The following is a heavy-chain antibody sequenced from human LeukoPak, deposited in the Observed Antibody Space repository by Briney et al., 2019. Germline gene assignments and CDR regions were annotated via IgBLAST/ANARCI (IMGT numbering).Heavy chain of an antibody. Sequence: GGSLRLSCAASEYTFSIYAMTCVREAPGEGLECVSGISAGGGTTYYADSVKGRFSISRDNSTKTVYLQMSSLRDEDTAVYYCAKDSSGWSHIYMDVWGKGTTVTVSS. CDR2: ISAGGGTT. D-gene: IGHD6-19*01. V-gene: IGHV3-23*01. CDR1: EYTFSIYA. J-gene: IGHJ6*03. CDR3: AKDSSGWSHIYMDV.